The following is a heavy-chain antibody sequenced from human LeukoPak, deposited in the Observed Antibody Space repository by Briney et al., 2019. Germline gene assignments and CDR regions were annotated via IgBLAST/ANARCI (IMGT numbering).Heavy chain of an antibody. CDR2: INPNSGGT. V-gene: IGHV1-2*02. CDR3: ARDGSYGPFYYYYYMDV. D-gene: IGHD5-18*01. CDR1: GYTFTGYY. Sequence: GASVKVSCKASGYTFTGYYMHWVRQAPGQGLEWMGWINPNSGGTNYAQKFQGRVTMTRDTSISTAYMELSRLRSDDTAVYYCARDGSYGPFYYYYYMDVWGKGTTVTVSS. J-gene: IGHJ6*03.